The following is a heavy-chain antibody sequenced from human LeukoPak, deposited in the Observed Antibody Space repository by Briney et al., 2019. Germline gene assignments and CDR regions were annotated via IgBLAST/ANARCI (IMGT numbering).Heavy chain of an antibody. CDR2: ISSSSSYI. Sequence: PGGSLRLSCAASGFTFSSYSMNWVRQAPGKGLEWVSSISSSSSYIYYADSVKGRFTIPRDNAKNSLYLQMNSLRDDDTAVYYCARDTVNGPFVISLDLWGQGVLVTVSS. CDR1: GFTFSSYS. D-gene: IGHD2-8*01. CDR3: ARDTVNGPFVISLDL. J-gene: IGHJ5*02. V-gene: IGHV3-21*01.